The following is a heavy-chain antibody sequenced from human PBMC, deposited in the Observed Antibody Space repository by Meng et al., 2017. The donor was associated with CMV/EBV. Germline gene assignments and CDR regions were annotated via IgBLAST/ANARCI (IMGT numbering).Heavy chain of an antibody. D-gene: IGHD4-11*01. Sequence: NASESSCNSYYLYSLRQGPGQGLEWIGYINPSSGSTSYAQKFQGRATMTRDTSTSTVYIVLSILRSEDSAVYYCARVLNYSNNWFDPWGQGTLVTVSS. V-gene: IGHV1-46*02. J-gene: IGHJ5*02. CDR1: ESSCNSYY. CDR3: ARVLNYSNNWFDP. CDR2: INPSSGST.